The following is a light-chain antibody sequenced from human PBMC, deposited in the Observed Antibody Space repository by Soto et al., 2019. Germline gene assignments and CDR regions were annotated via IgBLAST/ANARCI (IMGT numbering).Light chain of an antibody. CDR3: CSYAGSRV. CDR1: SSDVGNYNL. CDR2: EVS. V-gene: IGLV2-23*02. Sequence: QSALTQPASVSGSPGQSITISCTGTSSDVGNYNLVSWYQQYPGKAPKLMIYEVSKRPSGVSNRLSGSKSGNTASLTISGLQTEDDDDYYCCSYAGSRVFGGGTKLTVL. J-gene: IGLJ3*02.